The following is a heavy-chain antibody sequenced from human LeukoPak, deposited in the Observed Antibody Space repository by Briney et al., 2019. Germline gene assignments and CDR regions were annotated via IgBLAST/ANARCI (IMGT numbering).Heavy chain of an antibody. CDR2: ISGSGSST. CDR3: AKGEGIVGATTPFDY. CDR1: GFTFSTYV. J-gene: IGHJ4*02. V-gene: IGHV3-23*01. D-gene: IGHD1-26*01. Sequence: GGSLRLSCAASGFTFSTYVMSWVRQAPGKGLEWVSTISGSGSSTYYADSVKGRFTISRDNSKNTLYLQMNSLRAEDTAVYYCAKGEGIVGATTPFDYWGQGTLVTVSS.